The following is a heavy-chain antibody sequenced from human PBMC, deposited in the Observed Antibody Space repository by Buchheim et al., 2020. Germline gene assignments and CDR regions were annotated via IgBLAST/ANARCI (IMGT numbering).Heavy chain of an antibody. V-gene: IGHV1-8*01. CDR3: ARTMVRGVPSMDY. D-gene: IGHD3-10*01. Sequence: QVQLVQSGAEVQKPGASVKVSCKASGYPFTSFDLNWVRQATGQGLECLGWMNPDSGATGYAPKFKGRFTMTWDTSITTAHMELSSLTSDGTAVYYCARTMVRGVPSMDYWGQGTL. J-gene: IGHJ4*02. CDR2: MNPDSGAT. CDR1: GYPFTSFD.